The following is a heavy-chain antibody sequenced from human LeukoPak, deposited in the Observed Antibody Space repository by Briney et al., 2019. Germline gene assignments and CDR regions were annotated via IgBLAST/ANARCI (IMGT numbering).Heavy chain of an antibody. Sequence: GGSLRLSCGASGFTFSSYWMTWVRQAPGKGLEWVDNIKQDGSEKYYVDSVKGRFTISRDNAKNSLYLQMNSLRADDMAIYYCARSGSYYRSGSYYSDYWGQGTLVTVSS. CDR2: IKQDGSEK. CDR3: ARSGSYYRSGSYYSDY. J-gene: IGHJ4*02. V-gene: IGHV3-7*04. D-gene: IGHD3-10*01. CDR1: GFTFSSYW.